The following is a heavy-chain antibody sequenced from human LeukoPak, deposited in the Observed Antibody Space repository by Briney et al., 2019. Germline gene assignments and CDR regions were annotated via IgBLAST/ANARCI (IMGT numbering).Heavy chain of an antibody. CDR3: ARRLYSDGWYWFDP. D-gene: IGHD6-19*01. CDR1: GYSFTRDW. J-gene: IGHJ5*02. CDR2: IYPGDSDT. V-gene: IGHV5-51*01. Sequence: GESLKISCKTSGYSFTRDWIAWVRQMPGKRLERMGIIYPGDSDTIYSPSFQGKVTISADKSISTAYLQWSSLKASDTAMYYCARRLYSDGWYWFDPWGQGTLVTVSS.